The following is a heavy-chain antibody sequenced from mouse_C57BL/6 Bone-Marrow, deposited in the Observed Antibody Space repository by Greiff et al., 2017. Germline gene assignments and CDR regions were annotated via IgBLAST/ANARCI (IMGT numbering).Heavy chain of an antibody. CDR1: GYTFTDYG. Sequence: QVQLQQSGAELARPGASVKLSCKASGYTFTDYGISWVKQRTGQGLEWIGEIYPRSGNTYYNEKFKGKATLTADTSSSTAYMELSSLTSEDSAVYYYAGCDGYYYAMDYWGQGTSVTVSS. CDR3: AGCDGYYYAMDY. V-gene: IGHV1-81*01. CDR2: IYPRSGNT. D-gene: IGHD2-3*01. J-gene: IGHJ4*01.